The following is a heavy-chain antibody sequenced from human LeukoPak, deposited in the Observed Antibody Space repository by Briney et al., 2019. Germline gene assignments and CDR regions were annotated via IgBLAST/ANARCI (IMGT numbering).Heavy chain of an antibody. J-gene: IGHJ4*02. D-gene: IGHD1-26*01. V-gene: IGHV3-21*06. CDR1: GFTFSSYS. CDR2: ISSSSSYI. CDR3: ARDGVARGGSYGLDFDY. Sequence: GASLTLSCAASGFTFSSYSMNWVRQAPGNGLEWVSSISSSSSYIYYADSVKGRFTISRDNAKNSLYLQMNSMRAEDTAVYYCARDGVARGGSYGLDFDYWGQGTLVTVSS.